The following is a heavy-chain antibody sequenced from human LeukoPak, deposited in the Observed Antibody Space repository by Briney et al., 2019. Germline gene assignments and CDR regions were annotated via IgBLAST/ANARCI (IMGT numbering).Heavy chain of an antibody. J-gene: IGHJ4*02. CDR1: GYTLTELS. D-gene: IGHD3-22*01. V-gene: IGHV1-24*01. Sequence: ASVKVSCKVSGYTLTELSMHWVRQAPGKGLEWMGGFDPEGGETIYAQKFQGRVTMTRDTSISTVYMELSRLRSDDTAVYYCARVGYYESSGYYEYWGQGTLVTVSS. CDR2: FDPEGGET. CDR3: ARVGYYESSGYYEY.